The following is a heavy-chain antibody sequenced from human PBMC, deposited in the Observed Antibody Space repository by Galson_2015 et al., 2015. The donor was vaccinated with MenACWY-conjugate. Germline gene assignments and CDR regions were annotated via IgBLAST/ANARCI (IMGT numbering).Heavy chain of an antibody. Sequence: SLRLSCAASGFTFSSYAMSWVRQAPGKGLEWVSAISGSGGSTYYADSVKGRFTISRDNSKNTLYLQMNSLRAEDTAVYYCASHVRSGWYPEYFDYWGQGTLVTVSS. CDR2: ISGSGGST. CDR3: ASHVRSGWYPEYFDY. J-gene: IGHJ4*02. CDR1: GFTFSSYA. V-gene: IGHV3-23*01. D-gene: IGHD6-19*01.